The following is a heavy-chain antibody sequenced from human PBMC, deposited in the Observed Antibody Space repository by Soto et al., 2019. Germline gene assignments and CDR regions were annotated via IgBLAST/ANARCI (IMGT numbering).Heavy chain of an antibody. D-gene: IGHD3-9*01. CDR1: GGSFSGYY. CDR3: ARGWALRYAY. CDR2: INHSGST. Sequence: QVQLQQWGAGLLKPLETLSLTCAVYGGSFSGYYWSWIRQPPGKGLEWIGEINHSGSTNYNPSLKSRVTISVDTSKSQFSLKLSSVTAADTAVYYCARGWALRYAYWGQGTLVTVSS. J-gene: IGHJ4*02. V-gene: IGHV4-34*01.